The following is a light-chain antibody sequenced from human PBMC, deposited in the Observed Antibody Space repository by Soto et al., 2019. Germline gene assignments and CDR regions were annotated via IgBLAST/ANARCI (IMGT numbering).Light chain of an antibody. CDR1: QSVSNSY. CDR3: QQYGRSIT. Sequence: IVLAQSPGTLSLSPGERATLSCRASQSVSNSYLACYQQKPVQAPRLLIYGASSRTTGIPDRFSGSGSGTDFTLTINRLEPEDFAVYSCQQYGRSITFGQGTRLEI. CDR2: GAS. V-gene: IGKV3-20*01. J-gene: IGKJ5*01.